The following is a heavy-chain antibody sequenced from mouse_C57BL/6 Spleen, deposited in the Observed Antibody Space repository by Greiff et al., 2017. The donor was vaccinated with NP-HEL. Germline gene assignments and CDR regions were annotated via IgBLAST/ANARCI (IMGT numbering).Heavy chain of an antibody. D-gene: IGHD1-1*01. CDR1: GYTFTSYW. Sequence: QVQLQQPGAELVKPGASVKLSCKASGYTFTSYWMQWVKQRPGQGLEWIGEIDPSDSYTNYNQKFKGKATLTVDTSSSTAYMQLSSLTSEDSAVYYCAPDYGSSRWYFDVWGTGTTVTVSS. V-gene: IGHV1-50*01. CDR3: APDYGSSRWYFDV. J-gene: IGHJ1*03. CDR2: IDPSDSYT.